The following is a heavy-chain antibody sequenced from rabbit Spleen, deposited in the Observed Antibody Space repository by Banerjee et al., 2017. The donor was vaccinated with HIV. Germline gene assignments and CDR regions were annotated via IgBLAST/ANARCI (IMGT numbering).Heavy chain of an antibody. Sequence: QSLEESGGDLVKPGASLTLTCTASGVSFSSSSYMCWVRQAPGKGLEWIACSDTGSSGFTYFSTWAQGRFTCSKTSSTTVTLQMTSLTAADSATYFCARDLVAVIGWNFNLWGPGTLVTVS. CDR1: GVSFSSSSY. CDR2: SDTGSSGFT. V-gene: IGHV1S40*01. CDR3: ARDLVAVIGWNFNL. D-gene: IGHD1-1*01. J-gene: IGHJ4*01.